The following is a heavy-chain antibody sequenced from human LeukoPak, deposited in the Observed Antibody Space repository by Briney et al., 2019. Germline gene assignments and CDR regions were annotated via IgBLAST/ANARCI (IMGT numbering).Heavy chain of an antibody. V-gene: IGHV3-48*03. CDR1: GFTFSSYE. J-gene: IGHJ4*02. Sequence: GESLKISCAASGFTFSSYEMNWVRQAPGKGLEWVSYISRSADTIYYADSVKGRFTISRDNAKNSLYLQMNSLRAEDTALYYCARGWSGSCWGQGTLVTVSS. D-gene: IGHD1-26*01. CDR3: ARGWSGSC. CDR2: ISRSADTI.